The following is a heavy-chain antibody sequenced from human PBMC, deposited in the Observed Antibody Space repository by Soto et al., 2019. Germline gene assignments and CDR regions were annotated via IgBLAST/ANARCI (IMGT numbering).Heavy chain of an antibody. CDR3: ARPLGTTGRYYYYYGMDV. V-gene: IGHV3-21*01. Sequence: PGGSLRLSCAASGFTFSSYSMNWVRQAPGKGLEWVSSISSRSSYIYYADSVKGRFTISRDNSKNTLYLQMNSLRAEDTAVYYCARPLGTTGRYYYYYGMDVWGQGTTVTVSS. CDR1: GFTFSSYS. J-gene: IGHJ6*02. CDR2: ISSRSSYI. D-gene: IGHD4-4*01.